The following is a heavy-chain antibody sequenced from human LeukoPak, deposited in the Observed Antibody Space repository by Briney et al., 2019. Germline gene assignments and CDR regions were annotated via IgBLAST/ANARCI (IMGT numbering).Heavy chain of an antibody. CDR2: IYYSGST. Sequence: SWVRQAPGKGLEWIGYIYYSGSTYYNPSLKSRVTISVDTSKNQFSLKLSSVTAADTAVYYCARVRRLYDYVWGSYLGDAFDIWGQGTMVTVSS. V-gene: IGHV4-30-4*08. J-gene: IGHJ3*02. D-gene: IGHD3-16*01. CDR3: ARVRRLYDYVWGSYLGDAFDI.